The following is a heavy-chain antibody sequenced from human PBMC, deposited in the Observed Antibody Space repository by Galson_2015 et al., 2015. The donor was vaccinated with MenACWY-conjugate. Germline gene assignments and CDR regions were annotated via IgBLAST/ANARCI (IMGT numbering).Heavy chain of an antibody. D-gene: IGHD6-19*01. CDR3: TRRTPGIAVAGQDY. J-gene: IGHJ4*02. CDR2: IRSKANSYAT. V-gene: IGHV3-73*01. CDR1: GFTFSGSA. Sequence: SLRLSCAASGFTFSGSAMHWVRQASGKGLEWVGRIRSKANSYATAYAASVKGRFTISRDDSKNTAYLQMNSLKTEDTAVYYCTRRTPGIAVAGQDYWGQGTLVTVSS.